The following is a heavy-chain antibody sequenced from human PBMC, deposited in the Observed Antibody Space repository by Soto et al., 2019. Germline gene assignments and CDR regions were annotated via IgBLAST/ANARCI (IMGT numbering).Heavy chain of an antibody. V-gene: IGHV4-31*03. CDR1: GGSISSGAYY. CDR3: ARVGLRLGDYFDY. J-gene: IGHJ4*02. CDR2: IYSSGNT. D-gene: IGHD3-16*01. Sequence: QVQLQESGPGLVKPSQTLSLTCTVSGGSISSGAYYWSWIRQQPGKGLEWIGYIYSSGNTYYTPSLKRRVTISGDTSKNQFSLKLSSVTAADTSVYYCARVGLRLGDYFDYWGQGTLVSVSS.